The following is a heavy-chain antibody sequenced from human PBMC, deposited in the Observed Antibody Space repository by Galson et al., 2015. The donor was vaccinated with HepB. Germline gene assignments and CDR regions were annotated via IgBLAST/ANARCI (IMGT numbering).Heavy chain of an antibody. CDR1: GFTFSSYC. CDR3: ARDQSSSSWYRGFDY. Sequence: SLRLSCAASGFTFSSYCMHWVRQAPGKGLEWVAVIWYDGSNKYYADSVKGRFTISRDNSKNTLYLQMNSLRAEDTAVYYCARDQSSSSWYRGFDYWGQGTLVTVSS. D-gene: IGHD6-13*01. J-gene: IGHJ4*02. CDR2: IWYDGSNK. V-gene: IGHV3-33*01.